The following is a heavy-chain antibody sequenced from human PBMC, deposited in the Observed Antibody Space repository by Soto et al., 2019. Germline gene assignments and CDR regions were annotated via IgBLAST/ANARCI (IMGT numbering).Heavy chain of an antibody. V-gene: IGHV3-23*01. Sequence: PGGSLRLSCAASGFTFSSYAMSWVRQAPGKGLEWVSAISGSGGSTYHADSVKGRFTISRDNSKNTLYLQMNSLRAEDTAVYYCAKDRFLEWFFDYWGQGTLVTVSS. CDR3: AKDRFLEWFFDY. CDR2: ISGSGGST. J-gene: IGHJ4*02. D-gene: IGHD3-3*01. CDR1: GFTFSSYA.